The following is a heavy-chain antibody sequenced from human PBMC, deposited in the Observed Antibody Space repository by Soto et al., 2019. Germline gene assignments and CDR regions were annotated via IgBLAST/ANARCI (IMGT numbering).Heavy chain of an antibody. CDR2: MHETGTT. CDR3: AGGGLYDLWSGLFD. V-gene: IGHV4-30-4*01. J-gene: IGHJ4*02. Sequence: QAQLQESGPGLVRPSQTLSLSCSVSGASVTSGDYYWNWIRQTPGTGLEWLGYMHETGTTSYNTSLKGRAPISRDTPKNRFSLKLTSVRAADTPVYFGAGGGLYDLWSGLFDWGQGIRVTVSS. CDR1: GASVTSGDYY. D-gene: IGHD3-3*01.